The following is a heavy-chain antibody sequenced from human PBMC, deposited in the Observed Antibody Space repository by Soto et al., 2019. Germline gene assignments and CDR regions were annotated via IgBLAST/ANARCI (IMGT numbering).Heavy chain of an antibody. CDR3: ARGDRRYYDNYGPAKYWFDP. J-gene: IGHJ5*02. CDR2: INHSGST. V-gene: IGHV4-34*01. CDR1: GGSLSCYY. Sequence: SETLSLTCAVYGGSLSCYYWIWIWQPPGKGLQWIGEINHSGSTNYNPSLKSRVTISVDTSKNQLSLNLSSVTAADTAVYYCARGDRRYYDNYGPAKYWFDPWGQGTLVTVSS. D-gene: IGHD3-22*01.